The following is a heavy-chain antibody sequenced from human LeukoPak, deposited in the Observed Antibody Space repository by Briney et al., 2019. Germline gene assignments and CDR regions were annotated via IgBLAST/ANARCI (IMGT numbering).Heavy chain of an antibody. J-gene: IGHJ4*02. CDR3: AKAWNYYDILTGPFDY. D-gene: IGHD3-9*01. CDR2: ISYDGSNK. V-gene: IGHV3-30*18. CDR1: GFTFSSYG. Sequence: GGSLRLSCAASGFTFSSYGMHWVRQAPGKGLEWVAVISYDGSNKYYADSVKGRFTISRDNSKDTLYLQMNSLRAEDTAVYYCAKAWNYYDILTGPFDYWGQETLVTVSS.